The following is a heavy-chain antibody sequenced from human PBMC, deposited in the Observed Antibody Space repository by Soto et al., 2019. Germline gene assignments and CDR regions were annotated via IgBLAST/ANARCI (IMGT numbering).Heavy chain of an antibody. CDR1: NGSVSSGTYY. J-gene: IGHJ6*02. CDR2: IYYSGTT. Sequence: PSETLSLTCTVSNGSVSSGTYYWSWVRQPPGKGLEWIGYIYYSGTTDYTPSLKSRLTMSMDRANDHFSLNLTSVTAADTAVYFCARGHYYYGMDVWGQGITVTVS. V-gene: IGHV4-30-2*01. CDR3: ARGHYYYGMDV.